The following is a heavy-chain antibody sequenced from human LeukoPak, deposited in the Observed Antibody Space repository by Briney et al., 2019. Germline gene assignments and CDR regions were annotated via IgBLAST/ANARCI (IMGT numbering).Heavy chain of an antibody. CDR1: GFTFSSYA. V-gene: IGHV3-23*01. D-gene: IGHD2-2*01. J-gene: IGHJ4*02. CDR3: AKDIVVVPAATALWDY. Sequence: PGGSLRLSRAASGFTFSSYAMSWVRQAPGKGLEWVSALSGSGASTYYADSVKGRFTISRDNSKNTLYLQMNSLRAEDTAIYYCAKDIVVVPAATALWDYWGQGTLVTASS. CDR2: LSGSGAST.